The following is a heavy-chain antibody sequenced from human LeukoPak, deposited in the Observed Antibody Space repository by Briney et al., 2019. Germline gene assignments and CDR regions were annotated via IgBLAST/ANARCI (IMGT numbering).Heavy chain of an antibody. J-gene: IGHJ4*02. D-gene: IGHD2-2*01. Sequence: ASVKVSCKASGDTFTGYYMHWVRQAPGQGHEWTGWINPNSGGTNYAQKFQGWVTMTRDTSISTAYMELSRLRSDDTAVYYCARDGGYCSSTSCSEYFDYWGQGTLVTVSS. V-gene: IGHV1-2*04. CDR3: ARDGGYCSSTSCSEYFDY. CDR2: INPNSGGT. CDR1: GDTFTGYY.